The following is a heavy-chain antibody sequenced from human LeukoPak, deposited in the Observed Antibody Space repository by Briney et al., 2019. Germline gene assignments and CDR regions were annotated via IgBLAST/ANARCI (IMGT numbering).Heavy chain of an antibody. Sequence: GGSLRLSCADSGFTFNNYGMHWVRQAPGKGLEWVAVMSFDGSNKYYADSVKGRFTNSRDNSRNTLYLQMNSLRVEDTAVYYCTSICSSSSCYLDYWGQGTLVTVSS. CDR1: GFTFNNYG. V-gene: IGHV3-30*03. CDR3: TSICSSSSCYLDY. J-gene: IGHJ4*02. CDR2: MSFDGSNK. D-gene: IGHD2-2*01.